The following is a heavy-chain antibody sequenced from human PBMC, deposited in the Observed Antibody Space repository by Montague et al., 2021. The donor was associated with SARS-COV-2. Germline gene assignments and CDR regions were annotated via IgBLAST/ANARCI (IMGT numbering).Heavy chain of an antibody. CDR2: VYHSGYT. D-gene: IGHD5-12*01. J-gene: IGHJ4*02. Sequence: SETLSLTCSVSGFSISSGFYWAWIWQSPGKGPEWIGTVYHSGYTHYNPSLKGRVTVSIDTSRNQFSLTVTSVTAADTAVYFCARRGYTGSDYFDYWGRGTLVTVSS. CDR3: ARRGYTGSDYFDY. V-gene: IGHV4-38-2*01. CDR1: GFSISSGFY.